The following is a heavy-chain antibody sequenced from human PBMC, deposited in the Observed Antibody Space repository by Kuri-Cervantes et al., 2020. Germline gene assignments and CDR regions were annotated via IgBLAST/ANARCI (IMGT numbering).Heavy chain of an antibody. V-gene: IGHV3-48*03. Sequence: GGSLRLSCAASGFTFSSYEMNWVRQAPGKGLEWVAYISSIETTIYYADSVKGRFTISRDNAKNSLYLQLSSLRAEDTAVYYCARDLGDYGNHWYFDLWGRGTMVTVSS. CDR2: ISSIETTI. CDR1: GFTFSSYE. CDR3: ARDLGDYGNHWYFDL. D-gene: IGHD4-11*01. J-gene: IGHJ2*01.